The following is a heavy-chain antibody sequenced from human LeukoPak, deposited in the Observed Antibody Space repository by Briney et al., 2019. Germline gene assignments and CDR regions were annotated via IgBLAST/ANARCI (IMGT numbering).Heavy chain of an antibody. CDR2: INPNGGGT. V-gene: IGHV1-2*02. CDR1: GYTFTGYF. Sequence: ASVKVSCKASGYTFTGYFIHCQRQAPGQGLEWMGWINPNGGGTSYAQKFQGRVTLTRDTSISTAYMELSSLISDDTAVYYCARGPDMGGFDYWGQGTLVTVSS. J-gene: IGHJ4*02. CDR3: ARGPDMGGFDY. D-gene: IGHD1-26*01.